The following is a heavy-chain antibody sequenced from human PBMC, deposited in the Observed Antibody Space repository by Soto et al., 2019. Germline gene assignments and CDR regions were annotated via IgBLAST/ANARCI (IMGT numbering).Heavy chain of an antibody. D-gene: IGHD6-19*01. V-gene: IGHV3-30*18. Sequence: PGGSLRLSCTASEFTFSNYGMHWVRQAPGKGLEWVAVISADGINGDYEDSVKGRFTISRDNSKNTLYLQMNSLRAEDTAMYYCAKEGSDSSGWYVLFLGTEYFQHWGQGTLVTVSS. CDR2: ISADGING. J-gene: IGHJ1*01. CDR1: EFTFSNYG. CDR3: AKEGSDSSGWYVLFLGTEYFQH.